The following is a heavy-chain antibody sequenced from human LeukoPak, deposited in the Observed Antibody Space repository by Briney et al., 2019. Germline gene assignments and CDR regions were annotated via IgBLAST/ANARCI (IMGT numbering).Heavy chain of an antibody. Sequence: GGSLRLSCAASGFTFSSYAMSWVRQAPGKGLEWVSAISGSGGSTYYADSVKGRFTISRDNSKNTLYLQINSLRAEDTAVYYCATNSDYRFEYWGQGTLVTVSS. J-gene: IGHJ4*02. CDR3: ATNSDYRFEY. CDR1: GFTFSSYA. D-gene: IGHD3-22*01. V-gene: IGHV3-23*01. CDR2: ISGSGGST.